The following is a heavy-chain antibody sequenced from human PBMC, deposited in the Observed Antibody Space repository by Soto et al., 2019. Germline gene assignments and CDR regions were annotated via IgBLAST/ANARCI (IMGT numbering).Heavy chain of an antibody. CDR3: ARGGVAGMRGYFDY. Sequence: TSETLSLTCAVSGYSISSSNWWGWIRQPPGKGLEWIGYIYYSGSTYYNPSLKSRVTMSVDTSKNQSSLKLSSVTAVDTAVYYCARGGVAGMRGYFDYWGQGTLVTVS. CDR2: IYYSGST. CDR1: GYSISSSNW. D-gene: IGHD6-19*01. V-gene: IGHV4-28*03. J-gene: IGHJ4*02.